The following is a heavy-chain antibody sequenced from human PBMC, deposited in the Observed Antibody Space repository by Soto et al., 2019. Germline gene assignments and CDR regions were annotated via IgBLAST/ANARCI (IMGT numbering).Heavy chain of an antibody. J-gene: IGHJ6*03. CDR1: GDSVSSTSAA. CDR2: TFYRSKWYN. CDR3: ARMVYALYGEYYYYMDV. Sequence: SQTLSLTCAISGDSVSSTSAAWNWIRQSPSRGLEWLGRTFYRSKWYNDYAVSVKSRITIKPDTSKNQFSLQLNSVTPEDTAVYFCARMVYALYGEYYYYMDVWGKGTTVTVSS. D-gene: IGHD2-8*01. V-gene: IGHV6-1*01.